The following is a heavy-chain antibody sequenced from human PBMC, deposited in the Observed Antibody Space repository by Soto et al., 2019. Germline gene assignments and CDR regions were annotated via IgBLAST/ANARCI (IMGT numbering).Heavy chain of an antibody. V-gene: IGHV3-30*18. D-gene: IGHD6-19*01. J-gene: IGHJ6*02. CDR1: GFTFRSYG. CDR2: ISSDGRNK. Sequence: GASLRLSCAASGFTFRSYGMHWVRQAPGKGLEWVADISSDGRNKYYADSLKGRFTISRDNSKNTLYLLMNSLGAEDTAVYYCAKGRQIAVDFFGGMDVWGQGTTVTVSS. CDR3: AKGRQIAVDFFGGMDV.